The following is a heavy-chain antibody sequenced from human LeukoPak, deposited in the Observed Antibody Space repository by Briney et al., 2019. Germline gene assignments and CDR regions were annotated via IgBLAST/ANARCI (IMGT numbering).Heavy chain of an antibody. CDR2: IIPILGIA. CDR1: GGTFSSYT. D-gene: IGHD3-22*01. V-gene: IGHV1-69*02. Sequence: SVKVSCKASGGTFSSYTISWVRQAPGQGLEWMGRIIPILGIANYAQKFQGRVTMTRDTSTSTVYMELSSLRSGDTAVYYCARVRRYYDSTGYLDYWGQGTLVTVSS. CDR3: ARVRRYYDSTGYLDY. J-gene: IGHJ4*02.